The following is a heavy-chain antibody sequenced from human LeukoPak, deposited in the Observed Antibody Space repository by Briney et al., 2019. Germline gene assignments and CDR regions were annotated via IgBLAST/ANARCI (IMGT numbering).Heavy chain of an antibody. Sequence: ASVKVSCKASGYTFTSYDINWVRQATGQGLEWMGWMNPNSGNTGYAQKFQGRVTITRNTSISTAYMELSSLRSEDTVVYYCKTGGTHWFDPWGQGTLVTVSS. V-gene: IGHV1-8*03. CDR1: GYTFTSYD. CDR2: MNPNSGNT. D-gene: IGHD7-27*01. CDR3: KTGGTHWFDP. J-gene: IGHJ5*02.